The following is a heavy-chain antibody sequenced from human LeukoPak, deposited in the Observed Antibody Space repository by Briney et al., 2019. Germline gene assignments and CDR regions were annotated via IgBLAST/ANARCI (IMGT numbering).Heavy chain of an antibody. CDR3: ARELPFDY. V-gene: IGHV3-74*01. CDR1: GFTFSSYW. J-gene: IGHJ4*02. Sequence: SGGSLRLSCAASGFTFSSYWMHWVRQTPGKGLVWVSRISGDGSSTTYAESVKGRFTISRDNAKNTLYLQMNSLRAEVTAGYYCARELPFDYRGQGTLVTVSS. CDR2: ISGDGSST.